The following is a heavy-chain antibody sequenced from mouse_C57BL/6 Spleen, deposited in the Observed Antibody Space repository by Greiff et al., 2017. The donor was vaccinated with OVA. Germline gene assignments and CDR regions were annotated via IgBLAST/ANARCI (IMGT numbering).Heavy chain of an antibody. CDR1: GFTFSSYA. J-gene: IGHJ2*01. CDR2: ISDGGSYT. D-gene: IGHD4-1*01. Sequence: DVMLVESGGGLVKPGGSLKLSCAASGFTFSSYAMSWVRQTPEKRLEWVATISDGGSYTYYPDNVKGRFTISRDNAKNNLYLQMSHLKSEDTAMYYCAREALGGYFDYWGQGTTLTVSS. CDR3: AREALGGYFDY. V-gene: IGHV5-4*01.